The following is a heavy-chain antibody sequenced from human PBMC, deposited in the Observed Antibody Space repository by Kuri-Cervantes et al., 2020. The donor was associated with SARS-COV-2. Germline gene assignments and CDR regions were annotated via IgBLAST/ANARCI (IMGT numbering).Heavy chain of an antibody. CDR1: GFTFSDYY. CDR3: ARAGERYYDFWSGHLPNDAVDV. D-gene: IGHD3-3*01. CDR2: ISSSGTTT. Sequence: GESLKISCAASGFTFSDYYMHWIRQAPGKGLEWVSYISSSGTTTYYADSVKGRFTISRDNAKKSLYVQMNSLRAVDTAAYYCARAGERYYDFWSGHLPNDAVDVWGRGTMVTVSS. V-gene: IGHV3-11*04. J-gene: IGHJ3*01.